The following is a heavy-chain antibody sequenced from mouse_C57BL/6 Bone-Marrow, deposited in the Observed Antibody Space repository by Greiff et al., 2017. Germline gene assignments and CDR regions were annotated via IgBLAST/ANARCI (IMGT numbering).Heavy chain of an antibody. CDR3: TTITTVVATNFDV. Sequence: VHVKQSGAELVRPGASVKLSCTASGFNIKDDYMHWVKQRPEQGLEWIGWIDPENGDTEYASKFQGKATITADTSSNTAYPQLSSLASEDTAVYYCTTITTVVATNFDVWGTGTTVTVSS. D-gene: IGHD1-1*01. V-gene: IGHV14-4*01. CDR1: GFNIKDDY. CDR2: IDPENGDT. J-gene: IGHJ1*03.